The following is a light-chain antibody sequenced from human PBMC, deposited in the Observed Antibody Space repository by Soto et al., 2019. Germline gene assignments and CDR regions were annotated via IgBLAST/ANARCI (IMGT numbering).Light chain of an antibody. Sequence: QSVLTQPPSASGSPGQSVTISCTGASSDVGGYNFVSWYQHHPGKAPRLMIYHVTQRPSGVPDRFSGSKSGNTASLTVSGLQVDDEAYYYCSSYAGSSIPVAFGGGTKLTVL. CDR3: SSYAGSSIPVA. CDR1: SSDVGGYNF. V-gene: IGLV2-8*01. CDR2: HVT. J-gene: IGLJ2*01.